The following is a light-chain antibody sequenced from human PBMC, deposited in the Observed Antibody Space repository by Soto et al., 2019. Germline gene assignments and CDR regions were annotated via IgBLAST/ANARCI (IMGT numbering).Light chain of an antibody. J-gene: IGLJ1*01. Sequence: QSALTQPASVSGSPGQSITISCTGTSSDVGGYNYVSWYQQHPGKAPKLMIYEVSNRPSGVSNRSSGSKSGNTASLTISGLQAEDEADYYCSSYTSSTFYVFGTGTKVPS. CDR2: EVS. CDR3: SSYTSSTFYV. CDR1: SSDVGGYNY. V-gene: IGLV2-14*01.